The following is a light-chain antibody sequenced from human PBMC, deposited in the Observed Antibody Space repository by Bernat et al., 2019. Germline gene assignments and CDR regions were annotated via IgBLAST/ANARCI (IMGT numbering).Light chain of an antibody. V-gene: IGLV10-54*01. J-gene: IGLJ3*02. Sequence: QAGLTQPPSVSKGLRQTATLTCTGNSNNVGNEGATWLQQHQGHPPKLLSYRNNNRPSGISERLSASRSGNTASLTITGLQPEDEAEYYCPAWDSSLTAWVFGGGTKLTVL. CDR2: RNN. CDR3: PAWDSSLTAWV. CDR1: SNNVGNEG.